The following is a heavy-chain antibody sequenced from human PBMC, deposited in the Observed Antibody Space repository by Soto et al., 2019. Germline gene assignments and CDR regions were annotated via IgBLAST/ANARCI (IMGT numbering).Heavy chain of an antibody. V-gene: IGHV1-18*01. D-gene: IGHD6-13*01. CDR3: VGRIAAASRFDP. J-gene: IGHJ5*02. CDR1: GGTFSTYS. CDR2: ISAYNGNT. Sequence: ASVKVSCKTSGGTFSTYSIVWVRQAPGEGLEWMGWISAYNGNTNYAQKLQGRVTMTTDTSTSTAYMELRSLRSEDTAVYYCVGRIAAASRFDPWGQGTLVTVSS.